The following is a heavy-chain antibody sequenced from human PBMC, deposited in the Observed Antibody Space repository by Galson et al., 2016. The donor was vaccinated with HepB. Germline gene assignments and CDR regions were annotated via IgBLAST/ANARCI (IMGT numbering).Heavy chain of an antibody. CDR1: GFFYTNHD. V-gene: IGHV3-13*01. CDR3: ARDLGDQNDALDT. Sequence: SLRLSCAASGFFYTNHDMHWVRQVKGKGLEWLSVAGSDGNTYYADSVKGRFTISRDYAQNSVHLQMNSRGVGDTAGYYCARDLGDQNDALDTWGQGTRVTVSS. CDR2: AGSDGNT. J-gene: IGHJ3*02. D-gene: IGHD3-16*01.